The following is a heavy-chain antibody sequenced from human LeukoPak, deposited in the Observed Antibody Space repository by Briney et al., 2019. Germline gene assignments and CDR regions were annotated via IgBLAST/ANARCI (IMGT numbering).Heavy chain of an antibody. J-gene: IGHJ4*02. CDR1: GFTFDDYA. CDR2: ISWNSGSI. Sequence: SLRLSCAASGFTFDDYAMHWVRQAPGKGLEWVSGISWNSGSIGYADSVKGRFTISRDNAKNSLYLQMNSLRAEDTALYYCAKARGWLPHFDYWGQGTLVTVSS. CDR3: AKARGWLPHFDY. V-gene: IGHV3-9*01. D-gene: IGHD6-19*01.